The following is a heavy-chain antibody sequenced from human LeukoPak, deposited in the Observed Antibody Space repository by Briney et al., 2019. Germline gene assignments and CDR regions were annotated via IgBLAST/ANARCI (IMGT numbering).Heavy chain of an antibody. D-gene: IGHD1-14*01. V-gene: IGHV3-7*01. CDR3: VRDTSGVDY. J-gene: IGHJ4*02. Sequence: QTGGSLRLSCAASGFTFSSYWMSWVRQAPGKGLEWVANIKQDGSEEHYVGSVKGRFTISRDNPRNSVYLQMNSLRVEDTAMYYCVRDTSGVDYWGQGTLVTVSS. CDR1: GFTFSSYW. CDR2: IKQDGSEE.